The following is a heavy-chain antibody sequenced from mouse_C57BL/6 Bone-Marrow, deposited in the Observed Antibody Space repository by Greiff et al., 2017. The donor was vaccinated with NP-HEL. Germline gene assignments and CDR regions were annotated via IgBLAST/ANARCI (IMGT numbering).Heavy chain of an antibody. J-gene: IGHJ2*01. CDR1: GFTFSSYA. V-gene: IGHV5-9-1*02. D-gene: IGHD2-3*01. CDR3: TRGHDGYYVGYFDY. Sequence: EVQLQQSGEGLVKPGGSLKLSCAASGFTFSSYAMSWVRQTPEKRLEWVAYISSGGDYIYYADTVKGRFTISRDNARNTLYLQMSSLKSEDTAMYYCTRGHDGYYVGYFDYWGQGTTLTVSS. CDR2: ISSGGDYI.